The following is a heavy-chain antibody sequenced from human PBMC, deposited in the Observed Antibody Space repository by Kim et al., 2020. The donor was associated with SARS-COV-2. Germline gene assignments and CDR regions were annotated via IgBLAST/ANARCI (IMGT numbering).Heavy chain of an antibody. D-gene: IGHD3-3*01. CDR2: IYYSGST. Sequence: SETLSLTCTVSGGSISSSSYYWGWIRQPPGKGLEWIGSIYYSGSTYYNPSLKSRVTISVDTSKNQFSLKLSSVTAADTAVYYCARPLYITTNYYYGMDVWGQGTTVTVSS. CDR1: GGSISSSSYY. J-gene: IGHJ6*02. CDR3: ARPLYITTNYYYGMDV. V-gene: IGHV4-39*01.